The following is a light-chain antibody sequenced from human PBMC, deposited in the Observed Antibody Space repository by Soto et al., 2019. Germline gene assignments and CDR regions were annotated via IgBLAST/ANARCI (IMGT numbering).Light chain of an antibody. V-gene: IGLV1-40*01. CDR3: QSYDSSLSGYV. J-gene: IGLJ1*01. CDR2: GNN. Sequence: SVLTQPPSVSGSPGQRGTISCTGSSSNIGAGYDVHWYQQLPGTAPKLLIYGNNNRPSGVPDRFSGSKSGTSASLAITGLQTEDEADYYCQSYDSSLSGYVFGTGTKVTVL. CDR1: SSNIGAGYD.